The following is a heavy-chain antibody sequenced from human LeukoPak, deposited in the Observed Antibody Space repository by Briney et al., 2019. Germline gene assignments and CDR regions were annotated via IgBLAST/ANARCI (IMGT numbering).Heavy chain of an antibody. Sequence: GGSLRLSCAASGFTFSSYAMSWVRQAPGKGLEWVSGINGGGGSTDYADSVKGRFTISRDNSKNTLFLQMNRLGAEDTAVYYCAKTRYGGDCYGEWGQGTLVTVAS. V-gene: IGHV3-23*01. CDR1: GFTFSSYA. CDR3: AKTRYGGDCYGE. J-gene: IGHJ4*02. D-gene: IGHD2-21*02. CDR2: INGGGGST.